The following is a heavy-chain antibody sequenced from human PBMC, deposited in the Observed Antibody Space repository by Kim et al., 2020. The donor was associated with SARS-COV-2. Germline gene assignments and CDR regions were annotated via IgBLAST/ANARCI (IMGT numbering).Heavy chain of an antibody. J-gene: IGHJ4*02. Sequence: SETLSLTCTVSGGSISSSSYYWGWIRQPPGKGLEWIGSIYYSGSTYYNPSLKSRVTISVDTSKNQFSLKLSSVTAADTAVYYCEGGSSGWYGSEGDDYWGQGTLVTVSS. CDR3: EGGSSGWYGSEGDDY. CDR2: IYYSGST. D-gene: IGHD6-19*01. V-gene: IGHV4-39*07. CDR1: GGSISSSSYY.